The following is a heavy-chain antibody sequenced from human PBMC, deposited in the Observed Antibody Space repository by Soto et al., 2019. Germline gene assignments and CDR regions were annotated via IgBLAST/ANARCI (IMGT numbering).Heavy chain of an antibody. J-gene: IGHJ4*02. CDR3: ARELGFYYDREGYFDY. D-gene: IGHD3-22*01. CDR2: IYYSGST. CDR1: GGSISSYY. Sequence: SETLSLTCTVSGGSISSYYWSWIRQPPGRGPEWIGYIYYSGSTNYNPSLKSRVTISVDTSKNQFSLKLSSVTAADTAVYYCARELGFYYDREGYFDYWGQGTLVTVSS. V-gene: IGHV4-59*01.